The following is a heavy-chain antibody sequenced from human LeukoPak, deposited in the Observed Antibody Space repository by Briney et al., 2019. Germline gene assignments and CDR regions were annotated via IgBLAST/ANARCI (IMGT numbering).Heavy chain of an antibody. V-gene: IGHV3-21*01. J-gene: IGHJ4*02. Sequence: GGSLTLSCAASGFTFSAYSMNWVRQPPGKGLEWVSCISSSSSYIYYADSVKGRFTISRDNPQNSLYLQMSSLRAEDTAVYYCARAWRGSYVFDYWGQGTLVTVSS. CDR3: ARAWRGSYVFDY. D-gene: IGHD3-3*01. CDR1: GFTFSAYS. CDR2: ISSSSSYI.